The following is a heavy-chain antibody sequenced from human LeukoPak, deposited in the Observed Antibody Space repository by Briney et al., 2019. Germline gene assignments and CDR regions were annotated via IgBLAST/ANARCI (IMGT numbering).Heavy chain of an antibody. D-gene: IGHD4-23*01. CDR1: GFTFSSYS. CDR3: ARTTTVVSGGFGY. J-gene: IGHJ4*02. CDR2: ISSSSSYI. V-gene: IGHV3-21*01. Sequence: GGSLRLSCAASGFTFSSYSMNWVRQAPGKGLEWVSSISSSSSYIYYADSVKGRFTISRDNAKNPLYLQMNSLRAEDTAVYYCARTTTVVSGGFGYWGQGTLVTVSS.